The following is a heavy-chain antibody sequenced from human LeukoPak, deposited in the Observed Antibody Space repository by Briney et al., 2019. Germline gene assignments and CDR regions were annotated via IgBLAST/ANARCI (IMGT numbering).Heavy chain of an antibody. CDR1: GFTFTNYA. D-gene: IGHD2/OR15-2a*01. V-gene: IGHV3-48*04. CDR2: ISSSGTTK. J-gene: IGHJ3*02. Sequence: PGGSLRLSCAASGFTFTNYAMNWVRQGPGKGLEWVSYISSSGTTKYYADSVKGRFTLSRDNAKKSLSLQMNSLRVEDTAIYYCARSNRDAFDMWGQGTVVTVSS. CDR3: ARSNRDAFDM.